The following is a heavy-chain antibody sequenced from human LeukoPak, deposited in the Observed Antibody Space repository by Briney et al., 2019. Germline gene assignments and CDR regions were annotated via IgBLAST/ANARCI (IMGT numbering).Heavy chain of an antibody. J-gene: IGHJ4*02. CDR2: IYSSGST. CDR1: GGSITGYY. D-gene: IGHD1-1*01. Sequence: SETLSLTCTVSGGSITGYYWSWVRQPPGKGLEWIGYIYSSGSTNHNPSLKSRVTISVDTSKNQFSLKLNSVTAADTAVYYCTRGATGPEYWGQGTLVTVSS. V-gene: IGHV4-59*01. CDR3: TRGATGPEY.